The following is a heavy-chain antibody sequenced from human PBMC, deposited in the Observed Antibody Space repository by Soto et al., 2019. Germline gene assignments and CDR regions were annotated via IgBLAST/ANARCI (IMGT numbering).Heavy chain of an antibody. Sequence: QVQLVESGGGVVQPGRSLRLSCAASGFTFSSYGMHWVRQAPGKGLEWVAVISYDGSNKYYADSVKGRFTISRDNSKNTLYLQMNSLRAEDTAVYYCARDLHAIFGVVITYYYYYGMDVWGQGTTVTVSS. CDR1: GFTFSSYG. CDR3: ARDLHAIFGVVITYYYYYGMDV. J-gene: IGHJ6*02. V-gene: IGHV3-30*03. D-gene: IGHD3-3*01. CDR2: ISYDGSNK.